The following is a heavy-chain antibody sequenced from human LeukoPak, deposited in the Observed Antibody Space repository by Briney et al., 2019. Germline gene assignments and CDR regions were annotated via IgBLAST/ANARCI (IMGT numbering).Heavy chain of an antibody. D-gene: IGHD2-15*01. CDR3: ARGPQVATDAAFPF. Sequence: SETLSLTCTVSGGSINRHYWSWIRQPAGEGREWIGRIYSSGSTNYNPSLKSRVTMSVDVSKNQFSLKLTSVTAADTAMYYCARGPQVATDAAFPFWGQGTLVTVSS. J-gene: IGHJ4*02. CDR2: IYSSGST. V-gene: IGHV4-4*07. CDR1: GGSINRHY.